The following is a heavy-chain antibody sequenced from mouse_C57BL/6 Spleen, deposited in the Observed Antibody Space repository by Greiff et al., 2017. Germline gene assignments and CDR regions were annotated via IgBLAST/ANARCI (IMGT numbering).Heavy chain of an antibody. CDR1: GYTFTTYP. J-gene: IGHJ4*01. CDR2: FHPYNDDT. CDR3: ARRDGYSYSMDY. V-gene: IGHV1-47*01. Sequence: VQLQQSGAELVKPGASVKMSCKASGYTFTTYPIEWMKQNHGKSLEWIGNFHPYNDDTKYNEKFKGKATLTVDKSSITVYLELSRLTSDDSAVYYCARRDGYSYSMDYWGQGTSVTVSS. D-gene: IGHD2-3*01.